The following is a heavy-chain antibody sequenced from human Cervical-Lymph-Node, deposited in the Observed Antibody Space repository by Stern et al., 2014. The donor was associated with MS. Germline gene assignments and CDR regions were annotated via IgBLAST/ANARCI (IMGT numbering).Heavy chain of an antibody. D-gene: IGHD6-6*01. CDR3: ARVEAYRSFLGHDYGMDV. V-gene: IGHV3-30-3*01. CDR2: ISYDGDNK. CDR1: GFTFVNYA. J-gene: IGHJ6*02. Sequence: VQLLESGGGVVQPGRSLRLSCAASGFTFVNYAMNWVRQPPGQGLEWVAFISYDGDNKFYADSVKGRFTISRDNPKSTLYLQLNSLRVEDTAVYYCARVEAYRSFLGHDYGMDVWGQGTTVSVSS.